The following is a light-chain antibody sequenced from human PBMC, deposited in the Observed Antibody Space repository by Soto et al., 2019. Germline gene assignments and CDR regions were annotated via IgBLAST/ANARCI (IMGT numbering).Light chain of an antibody. CDR3: SSYTSRSTLV. Sequence: QSALTQPASVSGSPGQSITISCTGTSSDIGGYYYVSWYQHHPGKAPKLIIYQVTNRPSGVSHRFSGSKSGNTASLTISGLQAEDEADYYCSSYTSRSTLVFGTGTKVIVL. J-gene: IGLJ1*01. V-gene: IGLV2-14*01. CDR1: SSDIGGYYY. CDR2: QVT.